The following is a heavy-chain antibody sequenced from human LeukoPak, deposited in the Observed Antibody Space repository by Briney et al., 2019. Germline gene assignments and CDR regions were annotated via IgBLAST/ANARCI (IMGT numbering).Heavy chain of an antibody. CDR2: IIPIFGTA. CDR1: GGTFSSYA. V-gene: IGHV1-69*05. J-gene: IGHJ3*02. D-gene: IGHD3-10*01. CDR3: ARRYSSGAFDI. Sequence: GASVKFSCKASGGTFSSYAISWVRQAPGQGLEWMGGIIPIFGTANYAQKFQGRVTITTDESTSTAYMELSSLRSEDTAVYYCARRYSSGAFDIWGQGTMVTVSS.